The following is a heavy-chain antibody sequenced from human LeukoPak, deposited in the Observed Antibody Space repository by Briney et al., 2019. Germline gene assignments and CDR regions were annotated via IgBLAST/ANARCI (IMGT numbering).Heavy chain of an antibody. CDR2: ISGGGGST. CDR1: GFTFSSYA. D-gene: IGHD3-9*01. V-gene: IGHV3-23*01. CDR3: AKDVLRSFDWGYFEY. Sequence: GGSLRLSCAASGFTFSSYAMSWVRQAPGKGLEWVSAISGGGGSTYYADSVRGRFTISRDNSKNTLYLQMNSLRAEDTAVYYCAKDVLRSFDWGYFEYWRQGTMVTVPS. J-gene: IGHJ4*02.